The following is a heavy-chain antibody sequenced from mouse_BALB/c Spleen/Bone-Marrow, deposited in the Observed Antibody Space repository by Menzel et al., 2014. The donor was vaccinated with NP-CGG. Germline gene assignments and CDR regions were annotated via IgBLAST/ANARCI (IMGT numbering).Heavy chain of an antibody. D-gene: IGHD1-1*01. CDR2: IYPGDGDT. CDR3: ARRGYYGSSYYFDY. V-gene: IGHV1-80*01. J-gene: IGHJ2*01. CDR1: GYAFSSYW. Sequence: VQLQESGAELVRPGSSVKISCKASGYAFSSYWMNWVKQRPGQGLEWIGQIYPGDGDTNYNGKFKGKATLTADKSSSTAYMQLSSLTSEDSAVYFCARRGYYGSSYYFDYWGQDTTLTVSS.